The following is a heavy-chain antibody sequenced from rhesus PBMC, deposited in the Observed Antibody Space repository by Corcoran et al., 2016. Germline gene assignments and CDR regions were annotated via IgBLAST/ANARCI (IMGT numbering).Heavy chain of an antibody. Sequence: EVQLVQSGAEVKRPGESLKISCTTSGYSFTSYWISWVRQMPGKGLEWMGAIDPSDSDTRYSPSFQGQVTISADKSISTAYLQWSSLKASDSATYYCAKTVGGSSPFDYWGQGVLVTVSS. CDR1: GYSFTSYW. J-gene: IGHJ4*01. CDR2: IDPSDSDT. CDR3: AKTVGGSSPFDY. D-gene: IGHD4-29*01. V-gene: IGHV5-2*01.